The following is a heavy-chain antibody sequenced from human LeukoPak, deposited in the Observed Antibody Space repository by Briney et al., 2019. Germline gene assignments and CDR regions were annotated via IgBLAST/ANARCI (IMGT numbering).Heavy chain of an antibody. CDR1: GYTFTSYG. CDR3: ARDYDFWSGYYSDY. J-gene: IGHJ4*02. V-gene: IGHV1-18*01. Sequence: GASVKVSCKASGYTFTSYGISWVRQAPGQGLEWMGWISAYNGNTNYAQKLQGRVTMTTDTSTSTAYMELRSLRSDDTVVYYCARDYDFWSGYYSDYWGQGTLVTVSS. D-gene: IGHD3-3*01. CDR2: ISAYNGNT.